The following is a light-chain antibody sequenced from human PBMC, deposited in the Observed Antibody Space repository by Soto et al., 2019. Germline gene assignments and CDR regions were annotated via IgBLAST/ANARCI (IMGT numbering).Light chain of an antibody. Sequence: EIVLTQSPGTLSLSPGERATLSCRASQSVSSSYLAWYQQKPGQAPRLLIYGASSRATGIPDRFSGSGSGTDFTLTISRLEPEDFAVYYCQQYATGYTFGQGTKLEIK. J-gene: IGKJ2*01. CDR3: QQYATGYT. CDR2: GAS. V-gene: IGKV3-20*01. CDR1: QSVSSSY.